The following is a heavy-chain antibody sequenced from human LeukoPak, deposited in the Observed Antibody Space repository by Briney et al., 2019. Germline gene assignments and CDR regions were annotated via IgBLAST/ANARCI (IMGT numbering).Heavy chain of an antibody. D-gene: IGHD4-23*01. CDR2: IVSETVGGRT. Sequence: GGSLRLSCAASSITFTKAWMNWVRQAPGKGLEWVTRIVSETVGGRTDYAASVKGRFTISRDDSKSTLFLQMSSLKIEDTAVYYCARDKAPPDYGGNSGACYYGMDVWGQGTTVTVSS. CDR1: SITFTKAW. J-gene: IGHJ6*02. V-gene: IGHV3-15*07. CDR3: ARDKAPPDYGGNSGACYYGMDV.